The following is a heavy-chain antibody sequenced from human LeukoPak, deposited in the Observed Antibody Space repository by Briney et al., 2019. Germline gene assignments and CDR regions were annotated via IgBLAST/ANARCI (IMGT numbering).Heavy chain of an antibody. J-gene: IGHJ4*02. CDR3: ARLRGGYNYALGPFDY. V-gene: IGHV3-21*01. D-gene: IGHD5-18*01. Sequence: GGSLRLSCEASEFTLSSYSINWVRQAPGKGLEWVSSISSIRNYIYYADSVRGRFTISRDNARNSLYLQMNSLRAEDTAVYYCARLRGGYNYALGPFDYWGQGTLVTVSS. CDR1: EFTLSSYS. CDR2: ISSIRNYI.